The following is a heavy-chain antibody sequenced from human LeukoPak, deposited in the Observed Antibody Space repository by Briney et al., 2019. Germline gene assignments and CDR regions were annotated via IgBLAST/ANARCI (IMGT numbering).Heavy chain of an antibody. CDR3: AKFVNYGNYYYYYYIDV. D-gene: IGHD3-10*01. CDR1: GFTFSRYA. V-gene: IGHV3-23*01. J-gene: IGHJ6*03. CDR2: ISESGGTT. Sequence: QPGGSLRLSCAASGFTFSRYAMSWVRQGPGKGLEWVSLISESGGTTYYADSVKGRFTISRDNSKNTLYLQMNSLRAEDTAVCYCAKFVNYGNYYYYYYIDVWGKGTTVTVSS.